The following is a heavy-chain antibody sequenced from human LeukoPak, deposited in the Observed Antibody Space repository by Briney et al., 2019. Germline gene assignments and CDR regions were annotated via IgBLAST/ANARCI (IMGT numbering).Heavy chain of an antibody. Sequence: GGSLRLSCVASGFTFHNYEMNWVRQAPGKGLEWVSYISSSGATIYYADAVKGRFTISRDNAKNSLYLQMNSLRVEDTAVYYCARWFGELLYHYYYYMDVWGKGTTVTISS. J-gene: IGHJ6*03. D-gene: IGHD3-10*01. CDR2: ISSSGATI. CDR1: GFTFHNYE. CDR3: ARWFGELLYHYYYYMDV. V-gene: IGHV3-48*03.